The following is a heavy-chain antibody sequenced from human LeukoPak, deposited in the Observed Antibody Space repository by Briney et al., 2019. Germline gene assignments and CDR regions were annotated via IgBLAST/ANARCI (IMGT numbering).Heavy chain of an antibody. CDR2: INHSGST. Sequence: PSETLSLTCAVYSGSFSGYYWSWIRQPPGKGLEWIGEINHSGSTNYNPSLKSRVTISVDTSKNQFSLKLSSVTAADTAVYYCARDLRITIFGVVISNWFDPWGQGTLVTVSS. CDR3: ARDLRITIFGVVISNWFDP. CDR1: SGSFSGYY. D-gene: IGHD3-3*01. V-gene: IGHV4-34*01. J-gene: IGHJ5*02.